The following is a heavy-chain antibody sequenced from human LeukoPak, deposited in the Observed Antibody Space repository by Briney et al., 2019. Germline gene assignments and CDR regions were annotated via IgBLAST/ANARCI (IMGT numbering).Heavy chain of an antibody. CDR3: AREGYSSSWYALSVDY. Sequence: PGGSLRLSCAASGFIFSNFGMNWVRQAPGKGLEWLSSISTRGSYTHYADSVKGRFTISRDNAKNSLYLQMNGLRAEDTAVYYCAREGYSSSWYALSVDYWGQGTLVTVSS. J-gene: IGHJ4*02. CDR1: GFIFSNFG. V-gene: IGHV3-21*01. D-gene: IGHD6-13*01. CDR2: ISTRGSYT.